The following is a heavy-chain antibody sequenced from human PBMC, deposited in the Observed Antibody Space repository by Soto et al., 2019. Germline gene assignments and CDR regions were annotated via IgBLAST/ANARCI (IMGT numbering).Heavy chain of an antibody. V-gene: IGHV1-69*13. CDR3: ASVPDSGSLEGY. D-gene: IGHD1-26*01. J-gene: IGHJ4*02. CDR2: IIPIFGTA. CDR1: GGTFSSYA. Sequence: ASVKVSCKASGGTFSSYAISWVRQAPGQGLEWMGGIIPIFGTANYAQKFQGRVTITADESTSTAYMELSSLRSEDTAVYYCASVPDSGSLEGYWGQGTLVTVSS.